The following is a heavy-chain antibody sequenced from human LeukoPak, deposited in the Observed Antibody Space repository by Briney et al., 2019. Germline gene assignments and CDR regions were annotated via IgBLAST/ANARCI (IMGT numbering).Heavy chain of an antibody. D-gene: IGHD1-26*01. Sequence: GGSLRLSCAASGFTFSTYWLSWVRQAPGKGLEWVANIKQDGSEKNYVDSVKGRFTISRDNAKSSLYLQMNSLRAEDTAVYYCVRDSSIVGATGAGDYWGQGTLVTVSS. CDR2: IKQDGSEK. CDR3: VRDSSIVGATGAGDY. CDR1: GFTFSTYW. J-gene: IGHJ4*02. V-gene: IGHV3-7*01.